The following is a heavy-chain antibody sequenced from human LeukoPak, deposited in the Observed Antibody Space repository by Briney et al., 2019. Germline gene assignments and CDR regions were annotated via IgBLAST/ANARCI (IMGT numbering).Heavy chain of an antibody. D-gene: IGHD3-22*01. CDR2: IIPIFGTA. V-gene: IGHV1-69*05. CDR3: ARVKYYYDSSGYYYEGFDY. Sequence: SVKVSCKASGGTFSSYAISWVRQAPGQGLEWMGGIIPIFGTANYAQKFQGRVTITTDESTSTAYMELSSLRSEDTAVYYCARVKYYYDSSGYYYEGFDYWGQGTLVTVSS. J-gene: IGHJ4*02. CDR1: GGTFSSYA.